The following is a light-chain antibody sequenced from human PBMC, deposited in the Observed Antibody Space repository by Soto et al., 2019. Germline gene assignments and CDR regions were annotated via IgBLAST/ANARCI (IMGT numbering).Light chain of an antibody. V-gene: IGKV1-5*03. CDR3: QQYDDYSFT. CDR1: QTISSW. J-gene: IGKJ2*01. CDR2: NVS. Sequence: DIQMTQSPSILSASVGDRVTITCRASQTISSWLAWYHQNPGQVPKLLIYNVSTLASGVPSRLSGSGSGTEFTLTISSLQPDDFAIYYCQQYDDYSFTFGQGTKLEIK.